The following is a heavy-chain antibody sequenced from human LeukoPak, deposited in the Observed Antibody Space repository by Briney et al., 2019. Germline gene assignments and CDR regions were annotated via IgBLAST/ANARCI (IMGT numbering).Heavy chain of an antibody. CDR1: GFTFSSYG. CDR3: AKDRVESGTMVRGVILYYYGMDV. Sequence: GGSLRLSCAASGFTFSSYGMHWVRQAPGKGLEWVAVISYDGSNKYYADSVKGRLTISRDNSKNTLYLQMNSLRAEDTAVFYCAKDRVESGTMVRGVILYYYGMDVWGQGTTVTVSS. J-gene: IGHJ6*02. D-gene: IGHD3-10*01. CDR2: ISYDGSNK. V-gene: IGHV3-30*18.